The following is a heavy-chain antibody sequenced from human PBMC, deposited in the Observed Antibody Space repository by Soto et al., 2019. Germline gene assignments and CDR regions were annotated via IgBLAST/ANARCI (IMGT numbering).Heavy chain of an antibody. J-gene: IGHJ3*02. V-gene: IGHV3-23*01. CDR2: ISGSGGST. D-gene: IGHD3-10*01. CDR1: GFTFSSYA. Sequence: AGGSLRLSCAASGFTFSSYAMSWVRQAPGKGLEWVSAISGSGGSTYYADSVKGRFTISRDNSKNTLYLQMNSLRAEDTAVYYCAKVKVEVRGVKDAFDIWGQGTMVTVSS. CDR3: AKVKVEVRGVKDAFDI.